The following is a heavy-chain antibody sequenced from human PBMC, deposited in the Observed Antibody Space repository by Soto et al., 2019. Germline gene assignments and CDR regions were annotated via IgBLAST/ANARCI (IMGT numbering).Heavy chain of an antibody. Sequence: ASVKVSCKASGYTFTSYAMHWVRQAPGQRLEWMGWINAGNGNTKYSQKFQGRVTITRDTSASTAYMELSSLRSEGTAVYYCARVLGIAVAGISYWGQGTLVTVSS. V-gene: IGHV1-3*01. J-gene: IGHJ4*02. CDR3: ARVLGIAVAGISY. CDR2: INAGNGNT. CDR1: GYTFTSYA. D-gene: IGHD6-19*01.